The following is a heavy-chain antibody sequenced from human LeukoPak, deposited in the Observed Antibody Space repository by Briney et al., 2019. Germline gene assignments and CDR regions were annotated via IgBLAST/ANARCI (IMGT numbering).Heavy chain of an antibody. D-gene: IGHD3-10*01. Sequence: GASVKVSCKASGYTFTSYGITWVRQAPGQGLEWMGWISAYNGNTKYAQKLQGRATMTTDTSTDTAHMELRSLRSDDTAVYYCARDGAWFGEFAVDYWGQGTLVTVSS. CDR3: ARDGAWFGEFAVDY. J-gene: IGHJ4*02. CDR1: GYTFTSYG. CDR2: ISAYNGNT. V-gene: IGHV1-18*01.